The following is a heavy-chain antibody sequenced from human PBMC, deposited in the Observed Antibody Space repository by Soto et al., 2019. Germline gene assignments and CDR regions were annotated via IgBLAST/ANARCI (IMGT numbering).Heavy chain of an antibody. V-gene: IGHV1-2*04. CDR2: INPNSGGT. D-gene: IGHD1-1*01. J-gene: IGHJ6*02. CDR3: ARGAYTTGTTYYYYGMDV. CDR1: GYTFTSYY. Sequence: ASVKVSCKASGYTFTSYYMHWVRQAPGQGLEWMGWINPNSGGTNYAQKFQGWVTMTRDTSISTAYMELSRLRSDDTAVYYCARGAYTTGTTYYYYGMDVWGQGTTVTVSS.